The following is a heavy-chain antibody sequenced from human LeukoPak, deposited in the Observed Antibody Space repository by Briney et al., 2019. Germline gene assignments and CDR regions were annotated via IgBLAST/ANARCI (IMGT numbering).Heavy chain of an antibody. CDR3: ARHPIYGSGTSSGFDV. CDR2: IIPIFGTA. CDR1: GGTFSSYA. D-gene: IGHD3-10*01. V-gene: IGHV1-69*05. J-gene: IGHJ3*01. Sequence: ASVKVSCKASGGTFSSYAISWVRQAPGQGLEWMGGIIPIFGTANYAQKFQGRVTITTDESTSTAYMELSSLRSEDTAVYYCARHPIYGSGTSSGFDVWGQGTMVTVSS.